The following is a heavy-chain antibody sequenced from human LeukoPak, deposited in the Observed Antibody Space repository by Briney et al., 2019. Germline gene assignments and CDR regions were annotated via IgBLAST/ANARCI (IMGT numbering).Heavy chain of an antibody. J-gene: IGHJ4*02. Sequence: ASETLSLTCTVSGGSISSFYWTWIRQPPGKGLEWIGYIYYSGSTNYNPSLKSRVTMSVDTSKNQFSLKLSSVTAADTAVYYCARRTAIDSSGYGFDYWGQGTLVTVSS. CDR3: ARRTAIDSSGYGFDY. D-gene: IGHD3-22*01. CDR1: GGSISSFY. V-gene: IGHV4-59*08. CDR2: IYYSGST.